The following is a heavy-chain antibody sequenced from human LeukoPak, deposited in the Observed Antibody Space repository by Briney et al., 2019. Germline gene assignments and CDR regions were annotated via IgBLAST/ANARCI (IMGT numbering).Heavy chain of an antibody. CDR1: GSTFSSYA. D-gene: IGHD2-15*01. Sequence: RSGGSLRLSCAASGSTFSSYAMHWVRQAPGKGLEYVSAISSNGGSTYYANSVKGRFTISRDNSKNTLYLQMGSLRAEDMAVYYCARDSATVAAIGVDYWGQGTLVTVSS. CDR2: ISSNGGST. V-gene: IGHV3-64*01. CDR3: ARDSATVAAIGVDY. J-gene: IGHJ4*02.